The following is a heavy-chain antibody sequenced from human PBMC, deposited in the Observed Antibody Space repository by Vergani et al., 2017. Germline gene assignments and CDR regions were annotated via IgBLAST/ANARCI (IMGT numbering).Heavy chain of an antibody. J-gene: IGHJ3*02. CDR2: IYPGDSQI. V-gene: IGHV5-51*01. D-gene: IGHD3-3*01. CDR3: ARLGDGYYYHGFDI. CDR1: GYSFTSYW. Sequence: EVQLVQSGAEVKTPGESLKISCKGSGYSFTSYWIGWVRQMPGKGLEWMGIIYPGDSQIRSSLSFQGRVTISADKSISTAYLQWYSLQASDTAMYYCARLGDGYYYHGFDIWGQGTAVTVSS.